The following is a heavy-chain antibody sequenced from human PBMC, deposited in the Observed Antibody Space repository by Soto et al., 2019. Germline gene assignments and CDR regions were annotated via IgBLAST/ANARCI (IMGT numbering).Heavy chain of an antibody. CDR1: GDSISTDY. CDR3: AGWIQLQQYYYYGMDV. CDR2: IYYGGST. V-gene: IGHV4-59*12. D-gene: IGHD5-18*01. Sequence: SETLSLTCTVSGDSISTDYWSWIRQSPGKGLEWIGFIYYGGSTNYNPSLKSRVTISVDTPKNQFSLKLSSVTAADTAVYYCAGWIQLQQYYYYGMDVWGQGTTVTVSS. J-gene: IGHJ6*02.